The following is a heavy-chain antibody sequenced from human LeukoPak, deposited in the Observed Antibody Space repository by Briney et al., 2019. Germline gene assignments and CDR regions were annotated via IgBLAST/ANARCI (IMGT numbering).Heavy chain of an antibody. CDR1: GGSISSSSYY. Sequence: SETLSLTCSVSGGSISSSSYYWGWIRQPPGKGLEWIANIFYSGSTYYNPSLKSRVTISVDTSKNQFSLKLSSVTAADTAVYYCARDWVGSYGSRQFDYWGQGALVTVSS. CDR2: IFYSGST. CDR3: ARDWVGSYGSRQFDY. D-gene: IGHD1-26*01. J-gene: IGHJ4*02. V-gene: IGHV4-39*07.